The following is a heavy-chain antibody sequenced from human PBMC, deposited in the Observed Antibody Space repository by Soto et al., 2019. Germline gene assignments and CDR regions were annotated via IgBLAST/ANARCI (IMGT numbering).Heavy chain of an antibody. CDR3: ARVATIAARKWGAFDI. Sequence: QVQLQESGPGLVKPSETLSLTCTVSGGSISSYYWSWIRQPAGKGLEWIGRIYTSGSTNYNPSLKSLVTMSVDTSKNQCSLNLSSVTAADTAVYYCARVATIAARKWGAFDIWGQGTMVTVSS. CDR1: GGSISSYY. CDR2: IYTSGST. D-gene: IGHD6-6*01. V-gene: IGHV4-4*07. J-gene: IGHJ3*02.